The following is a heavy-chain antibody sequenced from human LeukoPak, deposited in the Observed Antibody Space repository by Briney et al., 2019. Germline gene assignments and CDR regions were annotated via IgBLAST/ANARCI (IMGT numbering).Heavy chain of an antibody. D-gene: IGHD3-9*01. Sequence: ASVKVSCKASGYTFTGYYMYWVRQAPGQGLEWMGWINPNSGGTNYAQKFQGGVTMTTDTSTSTAYMELRSLRSDDTAVYYCAREGTYYDILTGYHLWLNYYYYGMDVWGQGTTVTVSS. CDR3: AREGTYYDILTGYHLWLNYYYYGMDV. V-gene: IGHV1-2*02. J-gene: IGHJ6*02. CDR2: INPNSGGT. CDR1: GYTFTGYY.